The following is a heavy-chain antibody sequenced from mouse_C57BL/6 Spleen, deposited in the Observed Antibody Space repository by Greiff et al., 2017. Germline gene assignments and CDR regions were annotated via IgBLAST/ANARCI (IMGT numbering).Heavy chain of an antibody. Sequence: EVQLVESGGGLVQPGGSLSLSCAASGFTFTDYYMSWVRQPPGKALEWLGFIRNKANGYTTEYSASVKGRFTISRDNSQSILYLQRNALRAEDSATYYFARDEDWAWFAYWGQGTLVTVSA. CDR3: ARDEDWAWFAY. V-gene: IGHV7-3*01. J-gene: IGHJ3*01. CDR1: GFTFTDYY. D-gene: IGHD4-1*01. CDR2: IRNKANGYTT.